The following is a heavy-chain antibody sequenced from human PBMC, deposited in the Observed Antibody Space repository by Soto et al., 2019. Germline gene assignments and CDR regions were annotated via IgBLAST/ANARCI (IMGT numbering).Heavy chain of an antibody. CDR3: ARGHSISWYRVHWFDP. D-gene: IGHD6-13*01. CDR2: ISGSGGST. Sequence: GGSLRLSCAASGFTFSSYAMSWVRQAPGKGLEWVSAISGSGGSTYYADSVKGRFTISRDNSKNTLYLQMNSLGAEDTAVYYCARGHSISWYRVHWFDPWGQGTLVTVSS. J-gene: IGHJ5*02. V-gene: IGHV3-23*01. CDR1: GFTFSSYA.